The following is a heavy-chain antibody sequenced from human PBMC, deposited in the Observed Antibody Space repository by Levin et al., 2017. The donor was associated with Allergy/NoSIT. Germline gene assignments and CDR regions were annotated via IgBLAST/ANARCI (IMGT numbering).Heavy chain of an antibody. CDR2: ISYDGSNK. J-gene: IGHJ5*02. Sequence: GGSLRLSCAASGFTFSSYAMHWVRQAPGKGLEWVAVISYDGSNKYYADSVKGRFTISRDNSKNTLYLQMNSLRAEDTAVYYCARDVGYCSGGSCYSGWFDPWGQGTLVTVSS. D-gene: IGHD2-15*01. CDR1: GFTFSSYA. CDR3: ARDVGYCSGGSCYSGWFDP. V-gene: IGHV3-30-3*01.